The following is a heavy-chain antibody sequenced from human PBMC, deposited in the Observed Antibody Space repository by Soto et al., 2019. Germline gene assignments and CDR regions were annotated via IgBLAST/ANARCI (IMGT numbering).Heavy chain of an antibody. J-gene: IGHJ5*02. CDR2: IYYSGST. Sequence: SETLSLTCTVSGGSISSYYWSWIRQPPGKGLEWIGYIYYSGSTNYNPSLKSRVTISVDTSKNQFSLKLSSVTAADTAVYYCARIDTDSLDRNWFDPWGQGTLVTVSS. CDR1: GGSISSYY. CDR3: ARIDTDSLDRNWFDP. V-gene: IGHV4-59*01.